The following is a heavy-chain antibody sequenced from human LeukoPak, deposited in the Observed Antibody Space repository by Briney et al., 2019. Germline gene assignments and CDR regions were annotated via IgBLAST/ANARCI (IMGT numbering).Heavy chain of an antibody. Sequence: GGSLRLSCAASGFTFSSYELNWVRQAPGKGLEWVSYISSSGSTIKYADSVKGRFTISRGNAKNSLYLQMNSLRAEDTAVYYCARDPKGQYQDAFDIWGQGTMVTVSS. CDR3: ARDPKGQYQDAFDI. CDR2: ISSSGSTI. V-gene: IGHV3-48*03. J-gene: IGHJ3*02. D-gene: IGHD2-2*01. CDR1: GFTFSSYE.